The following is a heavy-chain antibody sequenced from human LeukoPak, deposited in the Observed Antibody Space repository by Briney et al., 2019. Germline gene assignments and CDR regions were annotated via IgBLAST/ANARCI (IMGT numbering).Heavy chain of an antibody. D-gene: IGHD4-23*01. CDR1: GGYIITSGHY. CDR3: ARERSSSGGHSWFDP. CDR2: IYYTGVT. V-gene: IGHV4-39*07. J-gene: IGHJ5*02. Sequence: SETLSLTCTVSGGYIITSGHYWGWIRQPPGKGLEWIESIYYTGVTSTNPFFRSRMSISVDTSKNQFSLNLTSVTAADAAVYYCARERSSSGGHSWFDPWGQGTLVTVSS.